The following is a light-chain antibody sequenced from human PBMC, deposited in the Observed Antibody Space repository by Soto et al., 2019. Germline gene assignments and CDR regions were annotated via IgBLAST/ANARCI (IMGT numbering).Light chain of an antibody. CDR3: QQSYSTPPWT. Sequence: DIQMTQSPSSLSASMGDRVTITCRASQSPSSYLNWYQQKPGNAPKLLIYAASSLQSGVPSRFSGSGSGTDFTLTISSLQPEDFATYYCQQSYSTPPWTFGQGTKVDIK. CDR1: QSPSSY. CDR2: AAS. J-gene: IGKJ1*01. V-gene: IGKV1-39*01.